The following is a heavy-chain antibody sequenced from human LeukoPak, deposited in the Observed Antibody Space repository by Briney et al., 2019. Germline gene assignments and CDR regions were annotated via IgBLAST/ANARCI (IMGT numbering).Heavy chain of an antibody. CDR1: GFTFSNHA. Sequence: GGSLRLSCAASGFTFSNHAMNWIRRAPGKGLEWVSGIGDSGDNTYYADSVKGRFTISRDNSKNTLYLQMASLRAEDTAVYYCAKEGYYYGGSGYYLFEYWGQGTLVTVSS. D-gene: IGHD3-22*01. V-gene: IGHV3-23*01. CDR3: AKEGYYYGGSGYYLFEY. J-gene: IGHJ4*02. CDR2: IGDSGDNT.